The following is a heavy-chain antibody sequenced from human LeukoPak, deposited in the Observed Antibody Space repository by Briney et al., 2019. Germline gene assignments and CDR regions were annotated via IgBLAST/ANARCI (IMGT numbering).Heavy chain of an antibody. V-gene: IGHV3-30*02. CDR2: VRYDGKIK. Sequence: PGGSLRLSCTASGFTFTSYGMHWVRQAPGKGLEWVVFVRYDGKIKYYADSVKGRFTVSRDNSKNTLYLQMNNLRAEDTAVYYCAKDRLYYYDSSGYHDYWGQGTLVTVSS. D-gene: IGHD3-22*01. J-gene: IGHJ4*02. CDR1: GFTFTSYG. CDR3: AKDRLYYYDSSGYHDY.